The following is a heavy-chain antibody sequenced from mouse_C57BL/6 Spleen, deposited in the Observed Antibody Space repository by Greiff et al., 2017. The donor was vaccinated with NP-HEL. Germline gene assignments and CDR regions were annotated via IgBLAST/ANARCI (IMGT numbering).Heavy chain of an antibody. CDR3: ASYYYPYAMDY. CDR2: ISYDGSN. CDR1: GYSITSGYY. V-gene: IGHV3-6*01. D-gene: IGHD1-1*01. J-gene: IGHJ4*01. Sequence: DVKLQESGPGLVKPSQSLSLTCSVTGYSITSGYYWNWIRQFPGNKLEWMGYISYDGSNNYNPSLKNRISITRDTSKNQFFLKLNSVTTEDTATYYCASYYYPYAMDYWGQGTSVTVSS.